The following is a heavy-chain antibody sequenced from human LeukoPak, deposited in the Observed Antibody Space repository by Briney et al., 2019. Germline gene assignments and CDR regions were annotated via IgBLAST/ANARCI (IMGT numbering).Heavy chain of an antibody. V-gene: IGHV1-2*02. Sequence: GASVKVSCKASGYTFTGYYMHWVRQAPGQGLEWMGWINPNSGGTNYAQKFQGRVTMTRDTSISTAYMELSRLRSDDTAVYYCARVSRITIFAGQGYYFDYWGQGTLVTVSS. D-gene: IGHD3-9*01. CDR3: ARVSRITIFAGQGYYFDY. J-gene: IGHJ4*02. CDR2: INPNSGGT. CDR1: GYTFTGYY.